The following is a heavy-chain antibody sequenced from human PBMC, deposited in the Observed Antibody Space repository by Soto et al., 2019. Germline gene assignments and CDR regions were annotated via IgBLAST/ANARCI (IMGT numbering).Heavy chain of an antibody. CDR1: GGSISSGGYY. CDR2: IYYSGST. Sequence: SETLSLTCTVSGGSISSGGYYWSLIRQHPGKGLEWIGYIYYSGSTYYNPSLKSRVTISVDTSKNQFSLKLSSVTAADTAVYYCARGSPMGRGGHHSPYATDVRGPGPTLSV. D-gene: IGHD3-10*01. J-gene: IGHJ6*02. V-gene: IGHV4-31*03. CDR3: ARGSPMGRGGHHSPYATDV.